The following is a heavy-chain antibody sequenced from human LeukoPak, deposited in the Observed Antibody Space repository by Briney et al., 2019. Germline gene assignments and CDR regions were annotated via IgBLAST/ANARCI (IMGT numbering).Heavy chain of an antibody. CDR2: IYTSGST. CDR1: GGSFSGYY. J-gene: IGHJ5*02. D-gene: IGHD2-8*01. Sequence: PSETLSLTCAVYGGSFSGYYWSWIRQPAGKGLEWIGRIYTSGSTNYNPSLKSRVTISVDTSKNQFSLKLSSVTAADTAVYYCARDSDTLNNWLDPWGQGTLVTVSS. CDR3: ARDSDTLNNWLDP. V-gene: IGHV4-4*07.